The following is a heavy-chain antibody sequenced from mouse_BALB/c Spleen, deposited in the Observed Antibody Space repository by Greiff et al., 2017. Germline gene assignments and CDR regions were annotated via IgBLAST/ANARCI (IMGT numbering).Heavy chain of an antibody. CDR3: ARSSYGSSYYWYFDV. Sequence: VHVKQSGAELVRPGALVKLSCKASGFNIKDYYMHWVKQRPEQGLEWIGWIDPENGNTIYDPKFQGKASITADTSSNTAYLQLSSLTSEDTAVYYCARSSYGSSYYWYFDVWGAGTTVTVSS. V-gene: IGHV14-1*02. CDR2: IDPENGNT. CDR1: GFNIKDYY. D-gene: IGHD1-1*01. J-gene: IGHJ1*01.